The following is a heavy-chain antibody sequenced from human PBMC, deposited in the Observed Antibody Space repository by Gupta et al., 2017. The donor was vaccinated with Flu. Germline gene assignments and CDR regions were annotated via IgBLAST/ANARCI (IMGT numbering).Heavy chain of an antibody. V-gene: IGHV4-39*07. D-gene: IGHD1-1*01. Sequence: GWLRQPPGKGLEWIASKSYIRETYYNPSIKRRVTISIDTSKNQFSLRLNSVTAADTAVYFCARFYNSRRAFDIWGQGTVVTISS. CDR2: KSYIRET. CDR3: ARFYNSRRAFDI. J-gene: IGHJ3*02.